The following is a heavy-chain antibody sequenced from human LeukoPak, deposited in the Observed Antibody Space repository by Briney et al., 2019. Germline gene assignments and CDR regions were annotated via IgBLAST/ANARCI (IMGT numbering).Heavy chain of an antibody. J-gene: IGHJ4*02. V-gene: IGHV3-7*05. Sequence: AGGSLRLSCAASGISFSSYWMSWVRQALGKGLEWVANINQVGSEEYCVDSVKGRFTISRDNGKNTLYLQLNSLRAEDTAVYYCARANWGSVDYWGQGILVTVSS. D-gene: IGHD7-27*01. CDR3: ARANWGSVDY. CDR2: INQVGSEE. CDR1: GISFSSYW.